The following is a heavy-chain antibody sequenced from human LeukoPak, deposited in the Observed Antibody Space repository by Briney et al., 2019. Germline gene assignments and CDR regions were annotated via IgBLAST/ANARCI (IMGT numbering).Heavy chain of an antibody. Sequence: SETLSLTCAVSGYSISSGYYWGWIRQPPGKGLEWIGSIYHGGSTYYNPSLKSRVTISVDTSKNQFSLKLSSVTAADTAVYYCTRDLSPNCSGGSCYSGCFDYWGQGTLVTVSS. CDR2: IYHGGST. D-gene: IGHD2-15*01. J-gene: IGHJ4*02. CDR3: TRDLSPNCSGGSCYSGCFDY. CDR1: GYSISSGYY. V-gene: IGHV4-38-2*02.